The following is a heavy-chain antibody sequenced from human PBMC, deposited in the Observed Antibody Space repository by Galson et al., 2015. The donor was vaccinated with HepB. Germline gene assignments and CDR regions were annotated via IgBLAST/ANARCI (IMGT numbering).Heavy chain of an antibody. V-gene: IGHV1-69*13. CDR1: GGTFSSYA. CDR3: ARDPYYGSGSYRDTYYYYGMDV. CDR2: IIPIFGTT. Sequence: SVKVSCKASGGTFSSYAISWVRQAPGQGLERMGGIIPIFGTTNYAQKFQGRVTITADESTSTAYMELSSLRSEDTAVYYCARDPYYGSGSYRDTYYYYGMDVWGQGTTVTVSS. D-gene: IGHD3-10*01. J-gene: IGHJ6*02.